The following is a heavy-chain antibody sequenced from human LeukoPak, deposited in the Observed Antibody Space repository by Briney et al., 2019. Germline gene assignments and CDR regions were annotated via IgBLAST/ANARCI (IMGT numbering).Heavy chain of an antibody. Sequence: ASVKVSCKASGGTFSSYAISWVRQAPRQGLEWMGGIIPIFGTANYAQKFQGRVTITTDESTSTAYMELSSLRSEDTAVYYCARDRSSGPTNWFDPWGQGTLVTVSS. CDR3: ARDRSSGPTNWFDP. CDR2: IIPIFGTA. V-gene: IGHV1-69*05. J-gene: IGHJ5*02. CDR1: GGTFSSYA. D-gene: IGHD3-22*01.